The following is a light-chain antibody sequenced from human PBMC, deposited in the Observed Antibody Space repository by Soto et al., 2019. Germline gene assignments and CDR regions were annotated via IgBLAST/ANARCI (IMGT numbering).Light chain of an antibody. J-gene: IGKJ1*01. CDR1: QSVSSSY. Sequence: EIVLTQSPGTLSLSPWETATLSCRASQSVSSSYIAWYQQSPGQAPRLLIYGAYNRATGIPDRFSGNGSGRDFSLTISRLEPEDFAVYYCQQFGSSPWTFGQGTKVDIK. CDR2: GAY. V-gene: IGKV3-20*01. CDR3: QQFGSSPWT.